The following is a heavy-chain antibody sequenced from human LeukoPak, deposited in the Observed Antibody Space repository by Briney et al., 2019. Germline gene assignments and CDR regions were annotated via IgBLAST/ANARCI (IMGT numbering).Heavy chain of an antibody. D-gene: IGHD3-22*01. V-gene: IGHV1-69*13. J-gene: IGHJ3*02. CDR2: LIPIFGTA. CDR1: GGTFISYA. Sequence: SVKVSCKASGGTFISYAISWVRQAPGQVLEWMGGLIPIFGTANYAQKFQGRVTITADESTSTAYMELSSLRSEDTAVYYCARDTAYYDSSGYYRSDAFDIWGQGTMVTVSS. CDR3: ARDTAYYDSSGYYRSDAFDI.